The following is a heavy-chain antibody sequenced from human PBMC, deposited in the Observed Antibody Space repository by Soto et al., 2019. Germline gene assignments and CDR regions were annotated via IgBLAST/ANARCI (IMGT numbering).Heavy chain of an antibody. CDR3: ASNYAYAEGYYWYGIDV. CDR1: GFTFSRYW. Sequence: EVQLVESGGGLVLPGGSLRLSCAASGFTFSRYWMHWVRQAPGKGLVWGSRISSYGSETHYADSVKGRFTISRDNAKNTLYLQMKSLRADDTAVYYCASNYAYAEGYYWYGIDVWGQGTTVTVSS. D-gene: IGHD3-16*01. CDR2: ISSYGSET. V-gene: IGHV3-74*01. J-gene: IGHJ6*02.